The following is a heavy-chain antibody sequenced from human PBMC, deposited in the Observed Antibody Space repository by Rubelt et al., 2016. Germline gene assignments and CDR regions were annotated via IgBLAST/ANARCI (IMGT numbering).Heavy chain of an antibody. J-gene: IGHJ4*02. D-gene: IGHD5-12*01. CDR1: GGTFSSYA. Sequence: QVQLVQSGAEVKKPGSSVKVSCKASGGTFSSYAISWVRQAPGQGLEWMGGIIPIFGTANYAQKFQGRVTFTRDTSARTAYMELSSLTSEDTAVYYCIVADYGDYWGQGTLVTVSS. CDR2: IIPIFGTA. V-gene: IGHV1-69*06. CDR3: IVADYGDY.